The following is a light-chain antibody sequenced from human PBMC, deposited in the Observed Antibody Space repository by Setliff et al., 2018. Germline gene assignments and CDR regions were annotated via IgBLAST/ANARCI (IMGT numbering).Light chain of an antibody. Sequence: QSALTQPRSVSGSPGQSVTISCTGTSSDVGGYNYVSWYQQHPGEVPKLIIYDVIKRPSGVSDRFSGSKSGNTASLTISGLQAEDEADYYCHSYAGSNTFVFGGGTKVTVL. V-gene: IGLV2-11*01. CDR3: HSYAGSNTFV. CDR2: DVI. CDR1: SSDVGGYNY. J-gene: IGLJ2*01.